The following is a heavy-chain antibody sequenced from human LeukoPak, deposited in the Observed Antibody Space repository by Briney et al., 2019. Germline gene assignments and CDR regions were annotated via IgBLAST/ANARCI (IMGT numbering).Heavy chain of an antibody. CDR1: GSSFINYW. J-gene: IGHJ4*02. CDR3: ASHDYGDYGTFTY. V-gene: IGHV5-51*01. CDR2: MNPGDSDT. Sequence: GGSLQISSQGSGSSFINYWIGWGGQLPGKGREWMGIMNPGDSDTSYRPSFQAQVTFSAHKSISPAYLQWSTLKASDPAMYYCASHDYGDYGTFTYWGQGTLVTVSS. D-gene: IGHD4-17*01.